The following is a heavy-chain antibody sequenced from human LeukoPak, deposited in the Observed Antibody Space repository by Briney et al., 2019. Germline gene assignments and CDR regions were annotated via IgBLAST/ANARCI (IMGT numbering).Heavy chain of an antibody. D-gene: IGHD6-19*01. Sequence: GGSLRLSCAASGFTFSSHSMNWVRQAPGKGLEWVSYISSSGSTIYYADSVKGRFSISRDNAKNSLHLQMNSLRVEDTAVYYCARGTVAGEAPYWGQGTLVTVSS. CDR3: ARGTVAGEAPY. CDR1: GFTFSSHS. V-gene: IGHV3-48*01. CDR2: ISSSGSTI. J-gene: IGHJ4*02.